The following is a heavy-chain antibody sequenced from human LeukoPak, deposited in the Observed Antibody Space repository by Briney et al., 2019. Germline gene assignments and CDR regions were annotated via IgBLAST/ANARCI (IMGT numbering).Heavy chain of an antibody. CDR2: ISSSSSYT. D-gene: IGHD6-13*01. J-gene: IGHJ6*02. CDR3: ARLPSIAAAGAVVYYYGMDV. V-gene: IGHV3-11*06. Sequence: GGSLRLSCAASGFTFSDYYMSWIRQAPGKGLEWVSYISSSSSYTNYADSVKGRFTISRANAKNSLYLQMNSLSAEDTAVYYCARLPSIAAAGAVVYYYGMDVWGQGTTVTVSS. CDR1: GFTFSDYY.